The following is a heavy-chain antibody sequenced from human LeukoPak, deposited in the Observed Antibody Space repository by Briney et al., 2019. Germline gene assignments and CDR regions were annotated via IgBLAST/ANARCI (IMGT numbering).Heavy chain of an antibody. CDR1: GFTFSSYV. Sequence: GGSLRLSCAASGFTFSSYVMSWVRQAPGKGLEWISYLSRSGSTIYYAASVKGRFTIPRDNAKNSLYLQMNSLRAEDTAVYYCARIWDGYSGSDYWGQGTLVTVSS. CDR3: ARIWDGYSGSDY. J-gene: IGHJ4*02. D-gene: IGHD1-26*01. V-gene: IGHV3-48*01. CDR2: LSRSGSTI.